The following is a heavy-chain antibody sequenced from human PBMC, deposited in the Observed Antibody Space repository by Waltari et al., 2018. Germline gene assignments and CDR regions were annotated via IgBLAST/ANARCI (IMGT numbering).Heavy chain of an antibody. CDR3: ARGTTATWYDY. CDR1: GFTFSSYA. Sequence: VQLVESGGGVVQPGRSLRLSCAASGFTFSSYAMSWVRQAPGKGLQWVSLVSGNGVTTYYADSVKGRFTISRDNSKSTLYLQMDNLRAEDTAVYYCARGTTATWYDYWGQGALVTVSS. CDR2: VSGNGVTT. D-gene: IGHD1-7*01. V-gene: IGHV3-23*04. J-gene: IGHJ4*02.